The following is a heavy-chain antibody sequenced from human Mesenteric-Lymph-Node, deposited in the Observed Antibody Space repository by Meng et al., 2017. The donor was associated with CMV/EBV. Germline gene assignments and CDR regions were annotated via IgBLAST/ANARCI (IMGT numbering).Heavy chain of an antibody. CDR2: ITGSGGNT. Sequence: GGSLRLSCAASGFTFSSYEMNWVRQAPGKGLEWVSGITGSGGNTYYADSVKGRFTISRDNSKNTLYVQMNSLRAEDTAAYYCARGLSDDFWSGYLPGFDYWGQGILVTVSS. CDR1: GFTFSSYE. J-gene: IGHJ4*02. V-gene: IGHV3-23*01. CDR3: ARGLSDDFWSGYLPGFDY. D-gene: IGHD3-3*01.